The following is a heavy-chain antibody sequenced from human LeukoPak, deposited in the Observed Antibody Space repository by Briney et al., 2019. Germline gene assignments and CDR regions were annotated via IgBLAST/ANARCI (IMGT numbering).Heavy chain of an antibody. CDR1: GGSISSGGYY. D-gene: IGHD3-3*01. CDR2: IYYSGST. Sequence: PSETLSLTCTVSGGSISSGGYYWSWIHQHPGKGLEWIGYIYYSGSTYYNPSLKSRVTISVDTSKNQFSLKLSSVTAADTAVYYCARYLSSFGVVIIRDDAFDIWGQGTMVTVSS. J-gene: IGHJ3*02. V-gene: IGHV4-31*03. CDR3: ARYLSSFGVVIIRDDAFDI.